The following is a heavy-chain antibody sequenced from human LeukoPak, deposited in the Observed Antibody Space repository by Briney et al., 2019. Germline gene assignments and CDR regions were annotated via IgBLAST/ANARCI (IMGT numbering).Heavy chain of an antibody. J-gene: IGHJ4*02. CDR1: GFTFTSYT. CDR2: ISSGSNTI. Sequence: GGSLTLSCAASGFTFTSYTMNWVRQAPGKGLEWVSYISSGSNTIYYADSVKGRFRISRDNAKNSLYLQMNSLRDEYTAVYYCAREVFDYWGQGTLVTVSS. V-gene: IGHV3-48*02. CDR3: AREVFDY.